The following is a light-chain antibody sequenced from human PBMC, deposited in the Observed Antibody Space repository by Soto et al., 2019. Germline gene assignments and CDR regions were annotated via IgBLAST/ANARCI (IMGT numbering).Light chain of an antibody. Sequence: DIQMTQSPSSVSASVGDRVTITCRASQGISSWLAWYQQKPGKAPKLLIYAASSLQSGVPSRFTGSESWPVSTLPISSLQPEDFAPYYCHQANSFPLTFGGGTKVEIK. CDR2: AAS. CDR1: QGISSW. V-gene: IGKV1-12*01. J-gene: IGKJ4*01. CDR3: HQANSFPLT.